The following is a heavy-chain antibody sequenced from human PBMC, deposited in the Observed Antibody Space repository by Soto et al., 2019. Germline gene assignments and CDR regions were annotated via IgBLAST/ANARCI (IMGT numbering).Heavy chain of an antibody. CDR1: GYRFTSYS. D-gene: IGHD6-13*01. Sequence: PGESLKICCKGSGYRFTSYSSGWVRQTPGKGLEWMGIIYPGDSDTRYSPSFQGQVTISADKSISTAYLQWRSLKASDTAMYYCERLGTAAAGYGMDVWGQGTTVTVSS. J-gene: IGHJ6*02. V-gene: IGHV5-51*01. CDR3: ERLGTAAAGYGMDV. CDR2: IYPGDSDT.